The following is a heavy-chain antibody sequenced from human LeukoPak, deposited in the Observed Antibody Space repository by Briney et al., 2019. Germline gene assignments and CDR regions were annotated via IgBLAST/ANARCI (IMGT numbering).Heavy chain of an antibody. D-gene: IGHD4-17*01. J-gene: IGHJ4*02. V-gene: IGHV3-11*04. CDR2: ISSSGRAI. Sequence: GGSLRLSCAASVFTFSDYYMAWIRQSPGKGLEWLSHISSSGRAIFYADSVKGRFTISRDNAKGSLHLQMNSLTAEDTAIYYCARYYLRTAVTTWGYWGQGTPVTVSS. CDR1: VFTFSDYY. CDR3: ARYYLRTAVTTWGY.